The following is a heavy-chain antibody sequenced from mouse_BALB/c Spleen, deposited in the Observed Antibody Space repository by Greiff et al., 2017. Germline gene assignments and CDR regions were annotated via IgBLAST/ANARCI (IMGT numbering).Heavy chain of an antibody. CDR1: GFTFSSFG. J-gene: IGHJ3*01. V-gene: IGHV5-17*02. Sequence: EVQVVESGGGLVQPGGSRKLSCAASGFTFSSFGMHWVRQAPEKGLEWVAYISSGSSTIYYADTVKGRFTISRDNPKNTLVLQMTSLRSEDTAMYYCARVIYDGYGWFAYWGQGTLVTVSA. D-gene: IGHD2-3*01. CDR3: ARVIYDGYGWFAY. CDR2: ISSGSSTI.